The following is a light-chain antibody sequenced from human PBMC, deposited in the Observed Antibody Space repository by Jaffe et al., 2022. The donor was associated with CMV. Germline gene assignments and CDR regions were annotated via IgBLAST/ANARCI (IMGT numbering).Light chain of an antibody. CDR2: GNI. V-gene: IGLV1-40*01. J-gene: IGLJ1*01. CDR3: QSYDSSLSGSYV. CDR1: SSNIGAGYD. Sequence: QSVLTQPPSVSGAPGQRVTISCSGSSSNIGAGYDVHWYQRLPGTAPKLLIYGNINRPSGVPDRFSGSKSGTSASLAITGLQAEDEAEYYCQSYDSSLSGSYVFGTGTKVTVL.